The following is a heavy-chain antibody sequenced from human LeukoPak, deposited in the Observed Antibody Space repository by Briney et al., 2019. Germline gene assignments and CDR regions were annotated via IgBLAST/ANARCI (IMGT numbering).Heavy chain of an antibody. CDR1: GFTFSSYS. D-gene: IGHD4-17*01. CDR3: ARDYGDHGEYFDC. CDR2: ISSSSTPI. J-gene: IGHJ4*02. V-gene: IGHV3-48*02. Sequence: PGGSLRLSCAASGFTFSSYSMNWVRQAPGKGLECVSYISSSSTPIYYADSVKGRFTISRDNAKNSLYLQMNSLSDEDTAVYRCARDYGDHGEYFDCWGQGTLVTVSS.